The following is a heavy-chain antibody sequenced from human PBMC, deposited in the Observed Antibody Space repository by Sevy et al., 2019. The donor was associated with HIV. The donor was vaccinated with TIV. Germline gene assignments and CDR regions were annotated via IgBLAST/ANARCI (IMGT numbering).Heavy chain of an antibody. J-gene: IGHJ4*02. D-gene: IGHD3-10*01. CDR3: ARNLDYYASGPPDS. V-gene: IGHV3-21*01. CDR2: ISSGSSYI. CDR1: GFTFSYYN. Sequence: GESLKISCAASGFTFSYYNMNWVRQAPGKGLEWVSSISSGSSYIFYVDSVKGRFTISRDNAKDSLFLQMNSLRAEDTALYYCARNLDYYASGPPDSWGRGTLVTVSS.